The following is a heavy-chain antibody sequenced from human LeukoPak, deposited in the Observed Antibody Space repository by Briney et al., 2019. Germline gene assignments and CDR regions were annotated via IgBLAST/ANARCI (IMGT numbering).Heavy chain of an antibody. CDR3: ARPGEYSSSWWLKYYYGMDV. CDR1: GYTFTSYD. J-gene: IGHJ6*02. D-gene: IGHD6-13*01. Sequence: ASVKVSCKASGYTFTSYDINWVRQATGQGLEWMGWMNPNSGNTGYAQKFQGRVTMTRNTSISTAYMELSSLRSEDTAVYYCARPGEYSSSWWLKYYYGMDVWGQGTTVTVSS. V-gene: IGHV1-8*01. CDR2: MNPNSGNT.